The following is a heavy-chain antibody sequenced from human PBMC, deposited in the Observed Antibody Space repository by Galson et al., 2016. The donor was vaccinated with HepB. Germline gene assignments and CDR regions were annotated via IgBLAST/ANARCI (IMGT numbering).Heavy chain of an antibody. V-gene: IGHV6-1*01. Sequence: CAISGDSVSNDHSAWHWIRQSASRGLEWLGRTYYRSEWYHEYAESVQGRIAIIPDTSTNPLSLQLNTVTPEDTALYYCASAKAAGTAFYLWGQGTMVTVSS. CDR1: GDSVSNDHSA. CDR3: ASAKAAGTAFYL. J-gene: IGHJ3*01. D-gene: IGHD6-13*01. CDR2: TYYRSEWYH.